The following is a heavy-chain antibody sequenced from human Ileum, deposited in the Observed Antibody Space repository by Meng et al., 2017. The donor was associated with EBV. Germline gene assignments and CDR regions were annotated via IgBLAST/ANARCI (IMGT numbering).Heavy chain of an antibody. J-gene: IGHJ4*02. CDR2: ISGSDVST. CDR3: AHLTMVRGVSNGYFDY. CDR1: RITFSSYA. V-gene: IGHV3-23*01. Sequence: HLCWSVGGLVRHGGALTLACAASRITFSSYAMTCVRQAPGKGLEWDSVISGSDVSTDYADSVKGRFTISRDNSKNTLYLQMNSLRAEDTAVYYCAHLTMVRGVSNGYFDYWGQGTLVTVSS. D-gene: IGHD3-10*01.